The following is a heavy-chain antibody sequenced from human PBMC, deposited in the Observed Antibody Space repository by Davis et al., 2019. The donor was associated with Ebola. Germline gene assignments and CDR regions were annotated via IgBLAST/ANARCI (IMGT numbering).Heavy chain of an antibody. Sequence: GGSLRLSCAASGFTVSSNYMSWVRQAPGKGLEWVSAISGSGGSTYYADSVKGRFTISRDNSKNTLYLQMNSLRAEDTAVYYCAKDLSYGGNSGPYYYGMDVWGQGTTVTVSS. CDR2: ISGSGGST. D-gene: IGHD4-23*01. CDR1: GFTVSSNY. V-gene: IGHV3-23*01. CDR3: AKDLSYGGNSGPYYYGMDV. J-gene: IGHJ6*02.